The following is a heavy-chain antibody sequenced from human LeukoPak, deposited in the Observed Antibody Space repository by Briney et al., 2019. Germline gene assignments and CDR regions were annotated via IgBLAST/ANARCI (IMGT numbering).Heavy chain of an antibody. V-gene: IGHV4-34*01. CDR1: GGSFSGYS. J-gene: IGHJ1*01. Sequence: SETLSLTCAVYGGSFSGYSCTWIRQPPGKGLEWIGEINHSGSTNYNPSLKSRVTISLDTSKSQFSLKLSSVTAADTAVYYCARSRGGRPPAEYFQHWGQGTLVTVSS. D-gene: IGHD2-15*01. CDR3: ARSRGGRPPAEYFQH. CDR2: INHSGST.